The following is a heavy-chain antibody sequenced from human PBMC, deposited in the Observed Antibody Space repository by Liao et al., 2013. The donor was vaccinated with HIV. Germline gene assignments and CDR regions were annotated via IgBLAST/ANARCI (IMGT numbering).Heavy chain of an antibody. CDR1: GGSFSGYY. V-gene: IGHV4-34*01. J-gene: IGHJ4*02. CDR3: ARGMKASHFDY. CDR2: INHSGST. Sequence: QVQLQQWGAGLLKPSETLSLTCAVYGGSFSGYYWSWIRQPPGKGLEWIGEINHSGSTNYNPSLKSRVTISVDTSKNQFSLKLNSVSAADTAVYYCARGMKASHFDYWGQGTLVTVAS.